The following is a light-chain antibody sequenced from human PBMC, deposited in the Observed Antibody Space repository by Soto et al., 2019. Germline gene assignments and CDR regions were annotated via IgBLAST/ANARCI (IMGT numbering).Light chain of an antibody. CDR2: EVT. CDR3: SSYAGSNNLV. CDR1: SSDVGGYHY. Sequence: QSALTQPPSASGSPGQSVTTSCTGTSSDVGGYHYVSWYQQHPGKAPKLMIHEVTKRPSGVPDRFSGSKSGNTASLTVSGLQGEDEADYYCSSYAGSNNLVFGGGTKLTVL. J-gene: IGLJ2*01. V-gene: IGLV2-8*01.